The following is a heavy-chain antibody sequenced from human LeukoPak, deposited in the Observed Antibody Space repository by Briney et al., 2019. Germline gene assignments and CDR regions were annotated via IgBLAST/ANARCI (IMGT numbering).Heavy chain of an antibody. V-gene: IGHV4-59*08. CDR3: AGHHPRNTVDF. D-gene: IGHD2/OR15-2a*01. Sequence: SETLSLTCTVSGGSISSYYWSWIRQPPGKGLEWIGYIYYSGSTNYNPSLKSRDTISLDTSKNQFSLKLSSVTAADTAVYYCAGHHPRNTVDFWGQGTLVTVSS. CDR2: IYYSGST. CDR1: GGSISSYY. J-gene: IGHJ4*02.